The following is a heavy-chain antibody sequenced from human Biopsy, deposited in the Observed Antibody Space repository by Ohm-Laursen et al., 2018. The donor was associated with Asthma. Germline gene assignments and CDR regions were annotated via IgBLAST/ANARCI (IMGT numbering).Heavy chain of an antibody. J-gene: IGHJ3*02. D-gene: IGHD5-18*01. V-gene: IGHV3-23*01. CDR1: GFRFNSYA. CDR2: ISASGNST. Sequence: SFRLSCAASGFRFNSYAVSWVRQAPGKGPERVSTISASGNSTYYGDSVKGRFTISRDNSKNTLFLHMNSLRADDTAVYYCAKGMDTFDIWGQGTLVTVSS. CDR3: AKGMDTFDI.